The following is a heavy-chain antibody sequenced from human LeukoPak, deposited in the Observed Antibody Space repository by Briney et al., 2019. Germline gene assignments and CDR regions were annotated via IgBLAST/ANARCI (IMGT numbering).Heavy chain of an antibody. V-gene: IGHV1-18*01. CDR2: ISAYNGNT. Sequence: GASVKVSCRASGYTFTSYGISWVRQAPGQGLEWMGWISAYNGNTNYAQKLQGRVTMTTDTSTSTAYMELRSLRSDDTAVYYCARTIVVVVANAFDIWGQGTMVTVSS. CDR3: ARTIVVVVANAFDI. CDR1: GYTFTSYG. D-gene: IGHD2-15*01. J-gene: IGHJ3*02.